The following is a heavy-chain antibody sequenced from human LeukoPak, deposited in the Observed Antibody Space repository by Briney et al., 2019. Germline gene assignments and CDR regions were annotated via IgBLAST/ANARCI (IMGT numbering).Heavy chain of an antibody. CDR1: GYTFISSD. V-gene: IGHV1-18*01. D-gene: IGHD2-2*01. Sequence: ASVKVSCKASGYTFISSDINWVRQATGQGLEWVGWISTYNGNTFYAQKFEGRVSMTTDTSTNTVYMDLRSLRSDDTAVYYCARDLERCRNIICSNSAYWGQGTLVTVSS. J-gene: IGHJ4*02. CDR3: ARDLERCRNIICSNSAY. CDR2: ISTYNGNT.